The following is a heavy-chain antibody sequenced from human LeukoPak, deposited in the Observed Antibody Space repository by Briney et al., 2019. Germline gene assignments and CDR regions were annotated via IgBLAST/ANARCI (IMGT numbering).Heavy chain of an antibody. J-gene: IGHJ3*02. V-gene: IGHV3-53*01. Sequence: GGSLRLSCAASGFSVSSTYMSWVRQAPGKGLEWVSVIYGGGSTYYADSVKGRFSISRDSSKNTLCLQMNSLRAEDTAVYYCARAHCRSTSCYYGDAFDIWGQGTMVTVSS. CDR1: GFSVSSTY. CDR2: IYGGGST. D-gene: IGHD2-2*01. CDR3: ARAHCRSTSCYYGDAFDI.